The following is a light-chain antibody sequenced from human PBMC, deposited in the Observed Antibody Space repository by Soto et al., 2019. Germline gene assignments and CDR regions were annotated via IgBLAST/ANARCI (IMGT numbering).Light chain of an antibody. V-gene: IGKV1-39*01. CDR3: QQYNSYPWT. J-gene: IGKJ1*01. CDR1: QSISSY. CDR2: AAS. Sequence: DIQMTQSPSSLSASVGDRVTITCRASQSISSYLNWYQQKPGKAPKLLIYAASSLQSGVPSRFSGSGSGTDFTFTISSLQPDDFATYYCQQYNSYPWTFGQGTKVDIK.